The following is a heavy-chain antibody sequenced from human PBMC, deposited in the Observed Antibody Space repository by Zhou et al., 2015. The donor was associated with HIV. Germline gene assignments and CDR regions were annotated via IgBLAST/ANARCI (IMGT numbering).Heavy chain of an antibody. D-gene: IGHD1-26*01. V-gene: IGHV3-30*02. CDR2: IRYDGSDV. CDR3: AKDREDGTVLGN. J-gene: IGHJ4*02. CDR1: GFTFGDFT. Sequence: VQLVESGGGLVKPGRSLRLSCTASGFTFGDFTMSWFRQAPGKGLEWVALIRYDGSDVYHADSVKGRFTISKDNSKNTLYLQMNSLRAEDTAVYYCAKDREDGTVLGNWGQGTLVTVSS.